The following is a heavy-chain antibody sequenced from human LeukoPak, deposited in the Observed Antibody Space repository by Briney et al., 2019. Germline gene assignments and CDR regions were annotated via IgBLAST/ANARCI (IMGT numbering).Heavy chain of an antibody. CDR3: ARDLVRGDITSVDF. CDR2: ISFDGTNQ. D-gene: IGHD3-10*01. J-gene: IGHJ4*02. V-gene: IGHV3-30*01. CDR1: GFTFTVYA. Sequence: GGSLKLSCAASGFTFTVYAIHWVRQTPGKGLEWVAVISFDGTNQYYADSEKGRFTISRDNSKNTGFLQMNSLRAEDTAVYYCARDLVRGDITSVDFWGQGTLVTVSS.